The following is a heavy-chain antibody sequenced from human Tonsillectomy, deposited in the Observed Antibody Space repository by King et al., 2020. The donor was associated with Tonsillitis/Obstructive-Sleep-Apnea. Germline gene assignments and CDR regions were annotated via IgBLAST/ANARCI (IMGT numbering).Heavy chain of an antibody. CDR2: ISYDGSNK. V-gene: IGHV3-30*01. J-gene: IGHJ3*02. CDR3: ARDLERYSSSTSCRDAFDI. D-gene: IGHD2-2*01. CDR1: GFTFSSYA. Sequence: VQLVESGGGVVQPGRSLRLSCTTSGFTFSSYAIHWVRQAPGKGLEWGAVISYDGSNKYYADSVKGRFTISRDNSKNTRYLQMNSLRVEDTAVYYCARDLERYSSSTSCRDAFDIWGQGTMVTVSS.